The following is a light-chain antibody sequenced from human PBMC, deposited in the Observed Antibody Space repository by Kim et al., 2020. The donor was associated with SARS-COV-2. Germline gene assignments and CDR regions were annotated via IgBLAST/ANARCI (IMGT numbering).Light chain of an antibody. V-gene: IGKV3-15*01. J-gene: IGKJ4*01. CDR1: QSISNN. CDR2: GAS. Sequence: SPGDRATISCRASQSISNNLAWYQQRPGQAPRLLIYGASTRATGIPARFSGSGSGTEFTLTISSLQSEDFAVYYCQQYNNWPPLTFGGGTKVDIK. CDR3: QQYNNWPPLT.